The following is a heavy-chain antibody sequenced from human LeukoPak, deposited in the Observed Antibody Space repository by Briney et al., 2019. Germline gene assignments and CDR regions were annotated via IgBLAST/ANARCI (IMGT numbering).Heavy chain of an antibody. J-gene: IGHJ3*02. V-gene: IGHV3-74*01. Sequence: GGSLRLSCAASGFTFSSYWMHCVRQAPGKGLVWVSRINSDGSSTSYAASVKGRFTISRDSAKNTLYLQMNGLRAEDTAVYYCARVPQWLDAFDIWGQGTMVSVSS. CDR3: ARVPQWLDAFDI. CDR2: INSDGSST. CDR1: GFTFSSYW. D-gene: IGHD5-24*01.